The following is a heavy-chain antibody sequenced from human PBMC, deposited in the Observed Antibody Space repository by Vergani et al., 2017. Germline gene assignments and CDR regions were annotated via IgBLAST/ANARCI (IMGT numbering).Heavy chain of an antibody. D-gene: IGHD6-19*01. CDR1: GFTFSSYS. CDR3: AKEVSIVAVAGLDY. CDR2: ISSSSSYI. V-gene: IGHV3-21*01. Sequence: EVQLVESGGGLVKPGGSLRLSCAASGFTFSSYSMNWVRQAPGKGLEWVSSISSSSSYIYYADSVKGRFTISRDNAKNSLYLQMNSLRAEDTAVYYCAKEVSIVAVAGLDYWGQGTLVTVSS. J-gene: IGHJ4*02.